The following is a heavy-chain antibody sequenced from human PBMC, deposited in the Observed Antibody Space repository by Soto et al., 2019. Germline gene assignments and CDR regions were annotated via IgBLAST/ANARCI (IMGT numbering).Heavy chain of an antibody. J-gene: IGHJ4*02. CDR3: ARSIKGSAYFDY. CDR2: TYYRSKWYY. V-gene: IGHV6-1*01. CDR1: GDSVSSDSAT. Sequence: QVQLQQSGPGLVKPSQTLSLTCAISGDSVSSDSATWNWIRQSPSRGLEWLGRTYYRSKWYYEYAVSVKSRMTINPDTPKNQFSLQLNAGTPEDTAVYYCARSIKGSAYFDYWGQGTLVTVSS.